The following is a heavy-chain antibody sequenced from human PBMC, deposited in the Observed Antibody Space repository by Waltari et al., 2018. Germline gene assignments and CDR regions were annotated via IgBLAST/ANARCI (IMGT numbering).Heavy chain of an antibody. CDR3: ATYIGASIGTAAFDV. CDR1: DVSISSNRQY. CDR2: WSYSGAT. J-gene: IGHJ3*01. V-gene: IGHV4-39*01. D-gene: IGHD5-12*01. Sequence: HLQLQESGPGLLKPSETLPLTCSVSDVSISSNRQYGVWLRQPPGQGLEWIGTWSYSGATYSSPSLKSRVTISGDTSRNQLSLILGSVTAADTAVYYCATYIGASIGTAAFDVWGQGTMVTVSA.